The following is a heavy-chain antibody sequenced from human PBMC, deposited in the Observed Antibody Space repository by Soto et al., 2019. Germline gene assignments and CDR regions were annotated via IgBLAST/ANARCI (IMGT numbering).Heavy chain of an antibody. D-gene: IGHD2-2*01. CDR2: INHSGST. CDR1: GGSFSGYY. V-gene: IGHV4-34*01. J-gene: IGHJ6*03. Sequence: SETLSLTCAVYGGSFSGYYWSWIRQPPGKGLEWIGEINHSGSTNYNPSLKSRVTISVDTSKNQFSLKLSSVTAADTAVYYCARGPKKVPAAINYMDVWGKGTTVT. CDR3: ARGPKKVPAAINYMDV.